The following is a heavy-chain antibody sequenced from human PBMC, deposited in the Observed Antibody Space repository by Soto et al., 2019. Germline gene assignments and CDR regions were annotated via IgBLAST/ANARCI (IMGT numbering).Heavy chain of an antibody. CDR1: GFTFSSYS. D-gene: IGHD3-9*01. Sequence: GGSLRLSCAASGFTFSSYSMNWVRQAPGKGLEWVSSISSSSSSSYIYYADSVKGRFTISRDNAKNSLYLQMNSLRAEDTAVYYCVRGLRYFDWLPRNDAFDIWGQGTMVTVSS. CDR3: VRGLRYFDWLPRNDAFDI. V-gene: IGHV3-21*01. J-gene: IGHJ3*02. CDR2: ISSSSSSSYI.